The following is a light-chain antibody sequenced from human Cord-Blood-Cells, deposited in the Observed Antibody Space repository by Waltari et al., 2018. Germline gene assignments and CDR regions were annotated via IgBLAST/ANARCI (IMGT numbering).Light chain of an antibody. V-gene: IGKV1-5*01. Sequence: DIQMTQSTSTLSASVGERVTITCRASQSISSWLAWYQQKPGKAPKLLIYDASSLESGVPSRFSGSGSGTEFTLTISSLQPDDFATYYCQQYNSYSITFGQGTRLEIK. CDR2: DAS. CDR3: QQYNSYSIT. CDR1: QSISSW. J-gene: IGKJ5*01.